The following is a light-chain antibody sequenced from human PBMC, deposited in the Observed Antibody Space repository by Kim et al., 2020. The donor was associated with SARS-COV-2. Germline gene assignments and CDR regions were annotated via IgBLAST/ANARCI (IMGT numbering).Light chain of an antibody. V-gene: IGKV1-9*01. CDR1: QGISSY. CDR3: KQLSTSPLT. Sequence: ASVGDRVTLTCRASQGISSYLAWYQQQPGLAPKVLIYSASTLQSGVPSRFSGSGSGTDFTLTISSLQPEDFATYYCKQLSTSPLTFGGGTKVDIK. J-gene: IGKJ4*01. CDR2: SAS.